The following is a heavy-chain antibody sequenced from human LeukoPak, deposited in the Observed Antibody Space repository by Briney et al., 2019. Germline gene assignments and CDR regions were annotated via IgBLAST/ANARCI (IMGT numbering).Heavy chain of an antibody. V-gene: IGHV3-30-3*01. J-gene: IGHJ4*02. CDR2: ISYDGNNK. CDR3: ATLPT. Sequence: RGSLRLSCAASGFTFSSYAMHWVRQAPGKGLEWVAVISYDGNNKYYADSVKGRFTISRDNSKNTLYLQMNSLRAEDTALYYCATLPTWGQGTLVTVSS. CDR1: GFTFSSYA. D-gene: IGHD4-17*01.